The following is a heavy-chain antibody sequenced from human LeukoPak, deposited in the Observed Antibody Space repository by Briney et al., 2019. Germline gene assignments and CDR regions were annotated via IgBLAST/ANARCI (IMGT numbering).Heavy chain of an antibody. D-gene: IGHD3-16*02. V-gene: IGHV4-59*01. CDR3: ARDFAPALGYDYVWGSYRQEGAFDI. J-gene: IGHJ3*02. CDR2: IYYSGST. CDR1: GGSISSYY. Sequence: SETLSLTCTVSGGSISSYYWSWIRQPPGQGLEWNGYIYYSGSTNYNPSVTRRVTISVATSKNQFSLKLSSVTAADTAVYYCARDFAPALGYDYVWGSYRQEGAFDIWGQGTMVTVSS.